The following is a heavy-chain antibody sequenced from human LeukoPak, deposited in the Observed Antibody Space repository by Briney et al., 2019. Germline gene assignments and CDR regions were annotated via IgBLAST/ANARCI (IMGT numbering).Heavy chain of an antibody. Sequence: GGSLRLSCAASGFTFSDYYMSWIRQAPGKGLEWVSYISSSGSTIYYADSVKGRFTISRDNAKNSLYLQMNSLRAEDTAVYYCARVGDYGWGSYRYMGGYNWFDPWGQGTLVTVSS. D-gene: IGHD3-16*02. CDR2: ISSSGSTI. CDR1: GFTFSDYY. V-gene: IGHV3-11*01. J-gene: IGHJ5*02. CDR3: ARVGDYGWGSYRYMGGYNWFDP.